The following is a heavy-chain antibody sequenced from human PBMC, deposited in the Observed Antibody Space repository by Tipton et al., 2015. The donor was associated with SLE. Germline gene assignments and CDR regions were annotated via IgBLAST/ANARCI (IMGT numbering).Heavy chain of an antibody. D-gene: IGHD6-6*01. J-gene: IGHJ6*03. CDR1: GFTFSSYW. V-gene: IGHV3-7*01. CDR2: IKQDGSEK. CDR3: ARDGGHSSSSEDYYYMDV. Sequence: SLRLSCAASGFTFSSYWMSWVRQAPGKGLEWVANIKQDGSEKYYVDSVKGRFTISRDNAKNSLYLQMNSLRAEDTAVYYCARDGGHSSSSEDYYYMDVWGKGTTVTVSS.